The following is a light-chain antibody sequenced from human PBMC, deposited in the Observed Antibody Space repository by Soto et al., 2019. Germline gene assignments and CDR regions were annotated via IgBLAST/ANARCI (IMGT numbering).Light chain of an antibody. V-gene: IGLV2-14*01. CDR2: DVN. J-gene: IGLJ2*01. Sequence: QSALNQPASVSGSPGQSITISCTGTSSDVGGYNYVSWYQQHPGKAPKLMIYDVNTRPSGVSNRFSGSKSGNTASLTISGLQAEDEADYYCSSYTSSISFGGGTKVTVL. CDR3: SSYTSSIS. CDR1: SSDVGGYNY.